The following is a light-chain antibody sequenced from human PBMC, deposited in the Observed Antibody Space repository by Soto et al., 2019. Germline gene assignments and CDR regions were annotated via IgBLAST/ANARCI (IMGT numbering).Light chain of an antibody. CDR1: SSDIGGYNY. CDR2: EVT. V-gene: IGLV2-8*01. CDR3: SSYAGSNNLGV. J-gene: IGLJ1*01. Sequence: QSALTQPPSTSGSPGQSVTISCTGTSSDIGGYNYVSWYQQHPVKAPKLMIYEVTKRPSGVPDRFSGSNSGNTASLTVSGLQAEDEADYYCSSYAGSNNLGVFGTGTKVTVL.